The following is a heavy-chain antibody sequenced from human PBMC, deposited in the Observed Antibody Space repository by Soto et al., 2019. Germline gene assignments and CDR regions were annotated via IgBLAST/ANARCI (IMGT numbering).Heavy chain of an antibody. D-gene: IGHD5-18*01. CDR3: AKDSYYSYGDNVRDP. V-gene: IGHV3-23*01. J-gene: IGHJ5*02. CDR2: ISGSGGST. CDR1: GFTFSSYA. Sequence: AWGSLRLSCSASGFTFSSYAMSWCRQAPGKGLEWVSAISGSGGSTYYADSVKGRFTISRDNSKNTLYLQMNSLRAEDTAVYYCAKDSYYSYGDNVRDPWGQGTLVTVSS.